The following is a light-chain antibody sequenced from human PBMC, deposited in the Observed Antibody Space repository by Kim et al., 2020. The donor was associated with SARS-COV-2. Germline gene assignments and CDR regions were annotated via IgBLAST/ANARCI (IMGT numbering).Light chain of an antibody. CDR1: QSISSY. CDR2: AAS. J-gene: IGKJ4*01. V-gene: IGKV1-39*01. CDR3: QQSYSTPLT. Sequence: ASVGDRVTNTCRASQSISSYLNWYQQKPGKAPKLLIYAASSLQSGVPSRFSGSGSGTDFTLTISSLQPEDFATYYCQQSYSTPLTVGGGTKVDIK.